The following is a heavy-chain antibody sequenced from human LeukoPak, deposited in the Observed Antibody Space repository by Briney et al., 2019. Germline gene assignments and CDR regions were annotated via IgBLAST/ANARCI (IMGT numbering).Heavy chain of an antibody. CDR2: IYYSGST. V-gene: IGHV4-59*08. J-gene: IGHJ4*02. CDR3: ARGPELLNDY. CDR1: GGSISSHY. Sequence: PSETLSLTCTVSGGSISSHYWSWIRQPPGKGLEWIGYIYYSGSTYYNPSLKSRVTISVDTSKNQFSLKLSSVTAADTAVYYCARGPELLNDYWGQGTLVTVSS. D-gene: IGHD3-10*01.